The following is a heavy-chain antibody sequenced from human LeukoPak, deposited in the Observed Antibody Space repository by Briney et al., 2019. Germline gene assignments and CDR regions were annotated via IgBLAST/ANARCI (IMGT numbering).Heavy chain of an antibody. CDR3: ARDRPSSSAFDY. Sequence: SETPSLTCTVSGGSISSGDYYWSWIRQPPGKGLEWIGYIYYSGSTYYNPSLKSRVTISVDTSKNQFSLKLSSVTAADTAIYYCARDRPSSSAFDYWGQGTLVNVSS. J-gene: IGHJ4*02. V-gene: IGHV4-30-4*01. D-gene: IGHD3-10*01. CDR1: GGSISSGDYY. CDR2: IYYSGST.